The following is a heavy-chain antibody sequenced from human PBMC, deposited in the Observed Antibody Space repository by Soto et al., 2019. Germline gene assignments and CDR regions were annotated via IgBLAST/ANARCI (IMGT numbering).Heavy chain of an antibody. D-gene: IGHD3-9*01. J-gene: IGHJ6*04. V-gene: IGHV5-51*01. Sequence: GEPLKISSKGSGYSFTSYGIGWMLQMTGKGLEWMGIIYPGDSDTRYSPSFQGQVTISADKSISTAYLQWSSLKAPDTAMYYCARANYDILTGSPNYYYYYGMDVWGEGTTLTVSS. CDR2: IYPGDSDT. CDR3: ARANYDILTGSPNYYYYYGMDV. CDR1: GYSFTSYG.